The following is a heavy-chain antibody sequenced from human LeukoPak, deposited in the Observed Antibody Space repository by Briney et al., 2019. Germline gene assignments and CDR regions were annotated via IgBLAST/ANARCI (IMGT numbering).Heavy chain of an antibody. CDR3: AELGITMIGGV. CDR2: ISRSGDTT. V-gene: IGHV3-23*01. J-gene: IGHJ6*04. CDR1: GFTFSSYA. Sequence: GGSLRLSCAASGFTFSSYAMSWFRPAPGKGLEWVSAISRSGDTTYYADSVKGRFTISRDNSKNMLYLQMNSLRAEDTAVYYCAELGITMIGGVWGKGTTVTISS. D-gene: IGHD3-10*02.